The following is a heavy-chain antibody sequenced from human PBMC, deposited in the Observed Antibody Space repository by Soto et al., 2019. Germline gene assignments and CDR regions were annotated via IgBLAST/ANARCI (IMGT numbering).Heavy chain of an antibody. CDR3: ARSLFGGSWDDAFDI. J-gene: IGHJ3*02. Sequence: SETLSLTCTVSGGSISSYYWSWIRQPPGKGLEWIGYIYYSGSTNYNPSLKSRVTISVDTSKNQFSLKLSSVTAADTAVYYCARSLFGGSWDDAFDIWGQGTMVTVS. CDR2: IYYSGST. V-gene: IGHV4-59*01. D-gene: IGHD1-26*01. CDR1: GGSISSYY.